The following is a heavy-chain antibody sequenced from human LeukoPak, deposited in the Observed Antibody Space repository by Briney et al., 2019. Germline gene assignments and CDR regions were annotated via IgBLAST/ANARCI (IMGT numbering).Heavy chain of an antibody. CDR1: GFTFSSYW. Sequence: GGSLRLSCAASGFTFSSYWMSWVRQAPGKGLEWVANIKQDGSEKYYVDSVKGRFTTSRDNAKNSLYLQMNSLRAEDTAVYYCARDTPKYQLLSPFDYWGQGTLVTVSS. CDR2: IKQDGSEK. D-gene: IGHD2-2*01. V-gene: IGHV3-7*01. J-gene: IGHJ4*02. CDR3: ARDTPKYQLLSPFDY.